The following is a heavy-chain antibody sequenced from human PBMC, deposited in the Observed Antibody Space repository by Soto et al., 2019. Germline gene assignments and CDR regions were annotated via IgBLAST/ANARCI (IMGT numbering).Heavy chain of an antibody. CDR2: INLNDGGT. CDR3: VRDAPSHQSIFDL. D-gene: IGHD2-2*01. CDR1: EYSFGDYY. Sequence: ASVKVCCKTSEYSFGDYYLHWVRQAPEQGLEWMGWINLNDGGTNSPRKFQGRLTMTRDKSITTVYMELSRLRSDDTAVYFCVRDAPSHQSIFDLWGPGTLVTVSP. J-gene: IGHJ4*02. V-gene: IGHV1-2*02.